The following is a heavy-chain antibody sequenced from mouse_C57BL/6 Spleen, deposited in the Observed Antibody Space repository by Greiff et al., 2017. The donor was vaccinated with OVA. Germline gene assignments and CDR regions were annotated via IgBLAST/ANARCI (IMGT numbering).Heavy chain of an antibody. CDR3: AGGGAYDYDVNFDY. CDR1: GFTFSDYG. V-gene: IGHV5-17*01. CDR2: ISSGSSTI. D-gene: IGHD2-4*01. J-gene: IGHJ2*01. Sequence: EVQRVESGGGLVTPGGSLKLSCAASGFTFSDYGMHWVRQAPEKGLEWVAYISSGSSTIYYADTVKGRFTISRDNAKTTLVLQMTSLRAEDTAMDYCAGGGAYDYDVNFDYWGQGTTLTVSS.